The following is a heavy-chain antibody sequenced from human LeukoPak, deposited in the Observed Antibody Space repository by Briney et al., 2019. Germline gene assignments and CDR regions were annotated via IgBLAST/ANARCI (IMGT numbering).Heavy chain of an antibody. J-gene: IGHJ3*02. CDR1: EYTLTELS. CDR2: FDPEDGET. Sequence: ASVKVSCKVSEYTLTELSMHWVRQAPGKGLEWMGGFDPEDGETIYAQKFQGRVTMTEDTSTDTAYMELSSLRSEDTAVYYCATLYCTNGVCYHAFGIWGQGTMVTVSS. V-gene: IGHV1-24*01. D-gene: IGHD2-8*01. CDR3: ATLYCTNGVCYHAFGI.